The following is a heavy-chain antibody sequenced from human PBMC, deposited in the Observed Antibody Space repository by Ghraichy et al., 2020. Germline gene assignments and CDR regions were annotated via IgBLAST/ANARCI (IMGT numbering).Heavy chain of an antibody. CDR1: GGSISSNSYY. CDR2: IYYSGST. V-gene: IGHV4-39*01. J-gene: IGHJ6*02. D-gene: IGHD3-16*01. CDR3: ARPMITFPYYGMDV. Sequence: SETLSLTCTVSGGSISSNSYYWGWIRQPPGKGLEWIGNIYYSGSTYYNPSLKSRVTISVDTSKNQFSLKLTSVTAEDTAVYYCARPMITFPYYGMDVWGQGTTVTVSS.